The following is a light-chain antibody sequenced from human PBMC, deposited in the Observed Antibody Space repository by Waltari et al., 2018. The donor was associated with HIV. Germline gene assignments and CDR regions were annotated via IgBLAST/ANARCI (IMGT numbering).Light chain of an antibody. V-gene: IGLV1-40*01. Sequence: QSVLTQPPSVSGAPGPRVTISCTGGSSNIGAGYDVHWYQQLPGTAPKLLIYGNSNRPSGVPDRFSGSKSGTSASLAITGLQAEDEADYYCQSYDSSLSVVVFGGGTKLTVL. J-gene: IGLJ2*01. CDR1: SSNIGAGYD. CDR2: GNS. CDR3: QSYDSSLSVVV.